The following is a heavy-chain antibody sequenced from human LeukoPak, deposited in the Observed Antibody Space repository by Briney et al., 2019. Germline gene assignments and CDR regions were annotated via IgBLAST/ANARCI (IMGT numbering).Heavy chain of an antibody. CDR1: AGSINNHF. J-gene: IGHJ4*02. CDR2: IYSSGST. V-gene: IGHV4-59*11. CDR3: ARGRDPLQPLDY. D-gene: IGHD2-2*01. Sequence: PSETLSLTCSVSAGSINNHFWSWIRQPPGKGLQWIGYIYSSGSTTYNPSLKSRVTISVDTSKNQFSLRLNSVSAADTAVYYCARGRDPLQPLDYWGQGTLVTVSS.